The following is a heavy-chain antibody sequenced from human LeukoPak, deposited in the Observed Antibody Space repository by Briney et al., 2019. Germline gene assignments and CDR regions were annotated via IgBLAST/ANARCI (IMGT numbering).Heavy chain of an antibody. V-gene: IGHV3-48*01. D-gene: IGHD3-22*01. CDR1: GFTFSNAW. Sequence: PGRSLRLSCAASGFTFSNAWMNWVRQAPGKGLEWVSYISSSSSTIYYADSVKGRFTISRDNAKNSLYLQMNSLRAEDTAVYYCAKGQYYESGNFDYWGQGTLVTVSS. CDR2: ISSSSSTI. J-gene: IGHJ4*02. CDR3: AKGQYYESGNFDY.